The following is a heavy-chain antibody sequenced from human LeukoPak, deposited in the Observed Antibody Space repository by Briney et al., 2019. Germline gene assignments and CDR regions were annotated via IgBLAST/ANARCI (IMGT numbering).Heavy chain of an antibody. CDR3: SRRGDY. V-gene: IGHV4-39*01. Sequence: SETLSLTGSVSGGPIGSSTYYWGWIRQPPGRGLEWIGSIYDHGTTNYNPSLGNRVTISLDTSKNQLSLKLTSVTAADTAVYFCSRRGDYWGQGALVTVSS. J-gene: IGHJ4*02. CDR1: GGPIGSSTYY. CDR2: IYDHGTT.